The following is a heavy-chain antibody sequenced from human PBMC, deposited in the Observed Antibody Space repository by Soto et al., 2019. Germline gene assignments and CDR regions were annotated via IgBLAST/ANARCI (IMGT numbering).Heavy chain of an antibody. J-gene: IGHJ3*02. CDR2: IYHSGST. CDR3: ARGKCSGGSCYSSDAFDI. D-gene: IGHD2-15*01. CDR1: SGSISSSNW. Sequence: QVQLQESGPGLLKPSGTLSLTCAVSSGSISSSNWWSWVRQPPGKGLEWIGEIYHSGSTNYNPSLNSRVTISVDKSKNQFSLKLSSVTAADTAVYYCARGKCSGGSCYSSDAFDIWGQGTMVTVSS. V-gene: IGHV4-4*02.